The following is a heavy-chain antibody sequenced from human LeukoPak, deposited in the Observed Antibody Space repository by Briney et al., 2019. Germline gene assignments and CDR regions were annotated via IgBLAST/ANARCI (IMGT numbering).Heavy chain of an antibody. Sequence: ASVKVSCKASGYTFTSYAMNWVRQAPEQGLEWMGWINTNTGNPTYAQGFTGRFVFSLDTSVSTAYLQISSLKAEDTAVYYCAREAGGYFDWLLSFDYWGQGTLVTVSS. J-gene: IGHJ4*02. D-gene: IGHD3-9*01. CDR3: AREAGGYFDWLLSFDY. V-gene: IGHV7-4-1*02. CDR1: GYTFTSYA. CDR2: INTNTGNP.